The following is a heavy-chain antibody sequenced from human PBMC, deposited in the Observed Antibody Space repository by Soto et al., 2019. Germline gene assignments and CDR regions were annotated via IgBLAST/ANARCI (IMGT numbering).Heavy chain of an antibody. D-gene: IGHD3-10*01. J-gene: IGHJ2*01. V-gene: IGHV3-7*01. CDR1: GFNFDYYW. CDR2: IKFDASQK. Sequence: GGSLRLSCAASGFNFDYYWMSWVRQAPGKGLEWVATIKFDASQKKYVDSVKGRFTMSRDNAKNSLYLQMDSLRDEDTAIYYCARILLWFGESDWYFDLWGRGTLVTVSS. CDR3: ARILLWFGESDWYFDL.